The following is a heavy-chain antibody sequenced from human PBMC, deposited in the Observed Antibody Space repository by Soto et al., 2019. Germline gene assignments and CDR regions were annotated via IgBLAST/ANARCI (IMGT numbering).Heavy chain of an antibody. Sequence: SETLSLTCTVSGGSISSYYWSWIRQPPGKGLEWIGYIYYSGSTNYNPSLKSRVTISVDTSKNQFSLKLSSVTAADTAVYYCAGASIAAAGFDYWGQGTLVTVSS. V-gene: IGHV4-59*01. J-gene: IGHJ4*02. CDR1: GGSISSYY. CDR3: AGASIAAAGFDY. D-gene: IGHD6-13*01. CDR2: IYYSGST.